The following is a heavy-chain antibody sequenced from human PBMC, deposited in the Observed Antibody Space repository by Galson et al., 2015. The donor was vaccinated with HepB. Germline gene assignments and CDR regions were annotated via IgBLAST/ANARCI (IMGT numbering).Heavy chain of an antibody. CDR2: ISAYNGNT. D-gene: IGHD6-19*01. Sequence: SVKVSCKASGYTFTSYGISWVRQAPGQGLEWMGWISAYNGNTNYAQTLQGRVTITTATSTTTIYMELSSPRPEDKAVYYCAREDEVIAVAGTGRFDSWGQGTLVTVSS. CDR3: AREDEVIAVAGTGRFDS. J-gene: IGHJ5*01. CDR1: GYTFTSYG. V-gene: IGHV1-18*01.